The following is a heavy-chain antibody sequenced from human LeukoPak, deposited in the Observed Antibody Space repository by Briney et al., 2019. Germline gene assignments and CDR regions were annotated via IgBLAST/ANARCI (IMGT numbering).Heavy chain of an antibody. CDR3: ARGTYPLRWLQLNY. Sequence: ASVKVSCKASGGTFSSYAISWVRQAPGQGLEWMGRIIPIFGTANYAQKFQGRVTITTDESTSTAYMELGSLRSEDTAVYYCARGTYPLRWLQLNYWGQGTLVTVSS. CDR1: GGTFSSYA. D-gene: IGHD5-24*01. V-gene: IGHV1-69*05. J-gene: IGHJ4*02. CDR2: IIPIFGTA.